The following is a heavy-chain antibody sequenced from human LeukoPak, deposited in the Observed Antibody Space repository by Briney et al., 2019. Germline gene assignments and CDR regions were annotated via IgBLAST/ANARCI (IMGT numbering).Heavy chain of an antibody. Sequence: ASVKVSCKASGYTFTGYYMHWVRQAPGQGLEWMGWINPNSGGTNYAQKFQGRVTMTRDTSISTAYMELSRLRSDGTAVYYCARDGNIVVVPAAMVVGVWFDPWGQGTLVTVSS. CDR1: GYTFTGYY. D-gene: IGHD2-2*01. CDR2: INPNSGGT. V-gene: IGHV1-2*02. CDR3: ARDGNIVVVPAAMVVGVWFDP. J-gene: IGHJ5*02.